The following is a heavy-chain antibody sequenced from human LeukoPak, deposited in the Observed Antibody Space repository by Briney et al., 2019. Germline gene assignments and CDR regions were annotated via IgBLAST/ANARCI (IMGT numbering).Heavy chain of an antibody. CDR3: ARDRGYCSSTTCYDPVDI. D-gene: IGHD2-2*01. J-gene: IGHJ3*02. V-gene: IGHV1-18*01. CDR1: GYTFTSYG. Sequence: ASVKVSCKASGYTFTSYGINWVRQAPGQGLEWMGWISAYNGNTNYEQKLQGRVTMTTDTSTSTAYMELRSLRSDDTAVYYCARDRGYCSSTTCYDPVDIWGQGTMVTVPS. CDR2: ISAYNGNT.